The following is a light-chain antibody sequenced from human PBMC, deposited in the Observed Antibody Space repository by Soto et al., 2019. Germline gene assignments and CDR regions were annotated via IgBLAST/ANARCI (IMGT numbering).Light chain of an antibody. CDR1: QSISSC. Sequence: DIEFTQSPATLSLSPGERATLSCRASQSISSCLAWYQQKPGQAPRLLIYDASNSATGIPARFTGSGSGTEFTLTIRSLEPEDFAVYYCQQRSSWGTFGQGTKVDIK. V-gene: IGKV3-11*01. CDR2: DAS. CDR3: QQRSSWGT. J-gene: IGKJ1*01.